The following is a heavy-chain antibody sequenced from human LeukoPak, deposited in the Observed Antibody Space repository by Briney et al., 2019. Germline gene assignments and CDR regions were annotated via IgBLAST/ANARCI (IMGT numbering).Heavy chain of an antibody. J-gene: IGHJ3*02. Sequence: GGSLRLSCAGSGFTFSRYAMSWVRQAPGKGLDWVSGISGSGDSTYSADSVKGRFTISRDNSKNTLYLQMNSLRTEDTAVYYCARPETQYSSGLDGFDIWGQGTMVTVSS. CDR2: ISGSGDST. D-gene: IGHD6-19*01. CDR1: GFTFSRYA. V-gene: IGHV3-23*01. CDR3: ARPETQYSSGLDGFDI.